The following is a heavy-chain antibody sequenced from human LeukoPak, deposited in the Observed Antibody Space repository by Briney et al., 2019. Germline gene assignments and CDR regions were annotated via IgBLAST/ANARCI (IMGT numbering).Heavy chain of an antibody. CDR1: GFTFSKYW. V-gene: IGHV3-74*01. CDR2: INTDGTVT. D-gene: IGHD6-19*01. CDR3: ATKQWLAPPPDS. J-gene: IGHJ4*02. Sequence: GGSLRLSCAASGFTFSKYWMLWVRQAPGKGLESVSRINTDGTVTTYADCGKGRFTVSRDNADNTMFLQMNSVRDEDTAVYYCATKQWLAPPPDSWGQGTPVTVSS.